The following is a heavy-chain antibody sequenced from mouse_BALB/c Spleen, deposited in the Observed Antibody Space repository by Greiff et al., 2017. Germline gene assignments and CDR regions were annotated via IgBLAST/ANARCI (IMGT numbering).Heavy chain of an antibody. CDR2: ISYDGSN. J-gene: IGHJ2*01. D-gene: IGHD1-1*01. Sequence: EVKVEESGPGLVKPSQSLSLTCSVTGYSITSGYYWNWIRQFPGNKLEWMGYISYDGSNNYNPSLKNRISITRDTSKNQFFLKLNSVTTEDTATYYCARAGTYYYGSSSYYFDYWGQGTTLTVSS. V-gene: IGHV3-6*02. CDR1: GYSITSGYY. CDR3: ARAGTYYYGSSSYYFDY.